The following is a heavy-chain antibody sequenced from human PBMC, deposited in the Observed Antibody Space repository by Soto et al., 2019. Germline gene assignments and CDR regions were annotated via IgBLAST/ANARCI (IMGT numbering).Heavy chain of an antibody. D-gene: IGHD3-10*01. V-gene: IGHV1-18*01. CDR3: ARETPIWFRNPWFDP. CDR2: ISAYNGNT. CDR1: GYTFTSYG. Sequence: AAVKVSCKASGYTFTSYGISWVRQAPGQGLEWMGWISAYNGNTNYAQKLQGRVTMTTDTSTSTAYMELRSLRSDDTAVYYCARETPIWFRNPWFDPWGQGALVTVSS. J-gene: IGHJ5*02.